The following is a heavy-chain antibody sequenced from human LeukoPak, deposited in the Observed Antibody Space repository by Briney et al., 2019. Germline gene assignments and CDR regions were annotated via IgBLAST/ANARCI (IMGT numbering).Heavy chain of an antibody. Sequence: PSGTLSLTCTVSGGSISSGGYYWSWIRQHPGRGLEWIGSIYYSGSTNYNPSLQGRVTISLDASRNQFSLKLSSVTAADTAVYYCASGDNDPLFDYWGQGTLVTVSP. CDR1: GGSISSGGYY. J-gene: IGHJ4*02. V-gene: IGHV4-31*03. CDR2: IYYSGST. CDR3: ASGDNDPLFDY. D-gene: IGHD1-1*01.